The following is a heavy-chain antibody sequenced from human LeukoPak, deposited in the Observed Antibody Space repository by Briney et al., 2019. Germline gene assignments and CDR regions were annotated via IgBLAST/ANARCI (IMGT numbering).Heavy chain of an antibody. CDR2: ISGSGGST. D-gene: IGHD5-12*01. J-gene: IGHJ5*02. Sequence: GGSLRLPCAASGFTFSSYAMNWVRQAPGKGLEWVSAISGSGGSTYYADSVKGRFTISRDNSKNTLYLQMNSLRAEDTAVYYCAKDPRGYSALNWFDPWGQGTLVTVSS. CDR3: AKDPRGYSALNWFDP. V-gene: IGHV3-23*01. CDR1: GFTFSSYA.